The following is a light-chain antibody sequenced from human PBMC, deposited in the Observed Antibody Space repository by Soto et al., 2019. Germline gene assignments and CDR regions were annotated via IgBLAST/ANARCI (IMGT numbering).Light chain of an antibody. Sequence: EIVLKQSPGTLSLSPGERATLSCRASQSVSTSSLAWYQQKPGQAPRLLIYGASNRATGIPDRVSASGSGADFTLSISRLEPEDFAMYYCQQYGSSPYTFGQGTKLAIK. CDR1: QSVSTSS. CDR3: QQYGSSPYT. CDR2: GAS. J-gene: IGKJ2*01. V-gene: IGKV3-20*01.